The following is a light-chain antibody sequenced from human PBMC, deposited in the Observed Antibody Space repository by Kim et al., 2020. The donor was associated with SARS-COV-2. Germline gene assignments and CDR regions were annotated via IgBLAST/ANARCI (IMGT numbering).Light chain of an antibody. V-gene: IGLV3-1*01. CDR1: KLGDKY. CDR2: QDS. J-gene: IGLJ2*01. Sequence: SYELTQPPSVSVSPGQTASITCSGDKLGDKYACWYQQKPGQSPVLAIYQDSKRPSGIPERFSGSNSGNTATLTISGTQAMDEADYYCQAWDSSTDVVFGG. CDR3: QAWDSSTDVV.